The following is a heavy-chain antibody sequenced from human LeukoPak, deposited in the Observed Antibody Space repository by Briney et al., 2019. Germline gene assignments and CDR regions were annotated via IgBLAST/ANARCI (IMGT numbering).Heavy chain of an antibody. CDR3: AKEGDSGSFDI. J-gene: IGHJ3*02. CDR2: VSDNGNFQ. V-gene: IGHV3-30*18. Sequence: TGGSLRLSCVASGFTFNRHGMHWVRQAPGKGLEWLAVVSDNGNFQYYADSVKGRFTISKDNSRNTVYLQMISLRVADTAIYYCAKEGDSGSFDIWGQGTLVTVPS. D-gene: IGHD2-21*02. CDR1: GFTFNRHG.